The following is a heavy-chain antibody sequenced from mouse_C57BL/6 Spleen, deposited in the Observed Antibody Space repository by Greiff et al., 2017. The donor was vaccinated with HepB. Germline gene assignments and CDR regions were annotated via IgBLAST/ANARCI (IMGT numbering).Heavy chain of an antibody. CDR2: IDPENGDT. J-gene: IGHJ2*01. D-gene: IGHD2-5*01. Sequence: VHVKQSGAELVRPGASVKLSCTASGFNIKDDYMHWVKQRPEQGLAWIGWIDPENGDTEYASKFQGKATITADTSSNTAYLQLSSLTSEDTAVYYCTTGRCNSNLDYWGQGTTLTVSS. CDR1: GFNIKDDY. V-gene: IGHV14-4*01. CDR3: TTGRCNSNLDY.